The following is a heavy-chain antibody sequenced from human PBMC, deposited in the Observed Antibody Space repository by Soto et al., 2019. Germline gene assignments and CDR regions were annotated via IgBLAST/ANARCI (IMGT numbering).Heavy chain of an antibody. CDR1: GFTLSNAW. J-gene: IGHJ4*02. CDR2: LKSKTAGGTT. V-gene: IGHV3-15*01. D-gene: IGHD4-4*01. Sequence: EVQLVESGGGLVKPGGTLRLSCAASGFTLSNAWMSWVRQAPGKGLECVGRLKSKTAGGTTDYAAPVKGRFTISRDDSKSTLDLQMNSLKTEDTAVYYCGSHDFTNCAAHYGGQGTLVTFSS. CDR3: GSHDFTNCAAHY.